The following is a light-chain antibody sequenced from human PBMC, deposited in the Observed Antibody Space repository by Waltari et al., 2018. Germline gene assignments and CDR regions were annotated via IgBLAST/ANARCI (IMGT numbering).Light chain of an antibody. CDR3: QQGYSYPFT. CDR2: RAS. V-gene: IGKV1-13*02. Sequence: FRLTQSPSSLSASVADTPSLHCQASQGIGNNLNWYQQKPGKAPKLLIYRASSLQSGIPSRFSGSGSGTDFTLTISSLQPEDFATYYCQQGYSYPFTFGPGTKLDIK. J-gene: IGKJ3*01. CDR1: QGIGNN.